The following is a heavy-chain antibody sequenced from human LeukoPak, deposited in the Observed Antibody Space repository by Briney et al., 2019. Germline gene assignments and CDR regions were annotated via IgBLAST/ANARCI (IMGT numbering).Heavy chain of an antibody. CDR3: VRGTGY. J-gene: IGHJ4*02. V-gene: IGHV3-64D*06. CDR2: ISSNGDNT. CDR1: GFTFSTYV. Sequence: GGPLRLSCSVSGFTFSTYVMHWVRQAPGKGLEYVPAISSNGDNTYYADSVKGRFTISRDNSKNTLYLQMSSLRPDDTAVYFCVRGTGYWGQGTLVTVSS.